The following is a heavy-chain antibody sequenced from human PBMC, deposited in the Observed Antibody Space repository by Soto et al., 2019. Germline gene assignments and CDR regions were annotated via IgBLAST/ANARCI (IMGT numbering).Heavy chain of an antibody. D-gene: IGHD2-15*01. CDR2: ISSSSSYI. J-gene: IGHJ4*02. CDR1: GVTCSSYS. V-gene: IGHV3-21*01. CDR3: ARDPGGSFDY. Sequence: GGSLRLCCAASGVTCSSYSMNWVRQAPGKGLEWVSSISSSSSYIYYADSVKGRFTISRDNAKNSLYLQMNSLRAEDTAVYYCARDPGGSFDYWGQGTLVTVS.